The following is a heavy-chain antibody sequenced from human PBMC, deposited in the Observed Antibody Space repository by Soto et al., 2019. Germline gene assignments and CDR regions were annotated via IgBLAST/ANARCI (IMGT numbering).Heavy chain of an antibody. CDR2: ISNTGRTI. Sequence: EVQVVESGGGLVQPGGSLRLSCAASGFTFSSYSTNWVRQSPGKGLEWISYISNTGRTIYYADSVKGRFTISRYKAKNSLYLQMNSLRAEDTAVYYCATEGRYYYMAVWGRGNTVTLSS. CDR3: ATEGRYYYMAV. CDR1: GFTFSSYS. V-gene: IGHV3-48*01. D-gene: IGHD3-9*01. J-gene: IGHJ6*03.